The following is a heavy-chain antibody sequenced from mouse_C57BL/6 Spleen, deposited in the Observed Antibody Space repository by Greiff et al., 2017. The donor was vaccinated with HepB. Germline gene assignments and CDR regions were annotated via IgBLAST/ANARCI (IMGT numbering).Heavy chain of an antibody. CDR1: GFTFSSYT. D-gene: IGHD1-1*01. J-gene: IGHJ3*01. CDR2: ISGGGGNT. Sequence: EVKLMESGGGLVKPGGSLKLSCAASGFTFSSYTMSWVRQTPEKRLEWVATISGGGGNTYYPDSVKGRFTISRDNAKNTLYLQMSSLRSEDTALYYCARHSPYYYGSSYIAYWGQGTLVTVSA. CDR3: ARHSPYYYGSSYIAY. V-gene: IGHV5-9*01.